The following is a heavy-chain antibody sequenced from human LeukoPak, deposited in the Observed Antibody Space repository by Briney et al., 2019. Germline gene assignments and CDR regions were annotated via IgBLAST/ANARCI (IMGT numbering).Heavy chain of an antibody. D-gene: IGHD3-22*01. CDR2: IWDDGSQK. V-gene: IGHV3-33*01. Sequence: PGGSLRLSCAASGFTFTTYVMHWVRQAPGKGLEWVAFIWDDGSQKYYVDSVKGRFTISRDNSENTLYLEMNTLRAEDSAVYYCAREERYYDSSGFPLYFDYWGQGTLVTVSS. CDR1: GFTFTTYV. CDR3: AREERYYDSSGFPLYFDY. J-gene: IGHJ4*02.